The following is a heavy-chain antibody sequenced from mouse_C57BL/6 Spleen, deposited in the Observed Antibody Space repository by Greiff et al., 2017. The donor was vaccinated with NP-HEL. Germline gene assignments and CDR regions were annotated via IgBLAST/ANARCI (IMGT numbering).Heavy chain of an antibody. CDR2: IYPGDGDT. Sequence: VQLQQSGPELVKPGASVKISCKASGYAFSSSWMNWVKQRPGKGLEWIGRIYPGDGDTNYNGKFKGKATLTADKSSSTAYMQLSSLTSEDSAVYFCAREGTTVVAGNFDYWGQGTTLTVSS. V-gene: IGHV1-82*01. J-gene: IGHJ2*01. CDR3: AREGTTVVAGNFDY. CDR1: GYAFSSSW. D-gene: IGHD1-1*01.